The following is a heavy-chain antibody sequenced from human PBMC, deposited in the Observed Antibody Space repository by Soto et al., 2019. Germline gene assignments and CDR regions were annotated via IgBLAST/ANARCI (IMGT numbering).Heavy chain of an antibody. D-gene: IGHD1-1*01. Sequence: SETLSLTCTVSGGSISSGDYYWSWIRQPPGKGLEWIGYIYYSGSTYYNPSLKSRVTISVDTSKNQFSLKLSSVTAADTAVYYCAREGTVSYYFDYWGQGTLVTVSS. CDR2: IYYSGST. CDR1: GGSISSGDYY. V-gene: IGHV4-30-4*01. CDR3: AREGTVSYYFDY. J-gene: IGHJ4*02.